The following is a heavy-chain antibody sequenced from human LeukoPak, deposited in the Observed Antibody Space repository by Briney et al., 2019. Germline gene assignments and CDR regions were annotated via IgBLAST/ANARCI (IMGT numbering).Heavy chain of an antibody. V-gene: IGHV1-69*04. CDR2: IIPILGIA. D-gene: IGHD6-13*01. Sequence: SVKVSCKASGGTFSSYAISWVRQAPGQGLEWMGRIIPILGIANYAQKFQGRVTITADKSTSTAYMELSSLRSEDTAVYYCARTAQRQSSSWYVPSRLDPWGQGTLVTVSS. CDR3: ARTAQRQSSSWYVPSRLDP. J-gene: IGHJ5*02. CDR1: GGTFSSYA.